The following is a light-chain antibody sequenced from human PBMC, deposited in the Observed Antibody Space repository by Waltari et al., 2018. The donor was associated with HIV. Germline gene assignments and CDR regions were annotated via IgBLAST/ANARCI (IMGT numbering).Light chain of an antibody. CDR2: TAS. Sequence: DIQMTQSPSTPSASVGDRVTLTCRASQSLSNWLAWYQQKPGKAPKLLIYTASSLESGVPSRFSGSGSGTEFTLTISSLQPDDFATYYCQQYNTYSGTFGQGTKVEIK. J-gene: IGKJ1*01. V-gene: IGKV1-5*03. CDR3: QQYNTYSGT. CDR1: QSLSNW.